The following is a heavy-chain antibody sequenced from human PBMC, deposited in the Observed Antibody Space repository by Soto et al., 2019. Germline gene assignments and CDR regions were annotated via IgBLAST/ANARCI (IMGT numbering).Heavy chain of an antibody. J-gene: IGHJ4*02. V-gene: IGHV4-59*11. D-gene: IGHD7-27*01. CDR1: GGSINNHY. CDR3: ARANWFFDY. Sequence: QVQLQESGPGLVKPSETLSLTCTVSGGSINNHYWSWIRQPPGQGLEWIGYIYYSGSTNYNPSLTSRVTMSGDTPNIQFYLELSSLTAADTAIYYCARANWFFDYWGQGTLVTVSS. CDR2: IYYSGST.